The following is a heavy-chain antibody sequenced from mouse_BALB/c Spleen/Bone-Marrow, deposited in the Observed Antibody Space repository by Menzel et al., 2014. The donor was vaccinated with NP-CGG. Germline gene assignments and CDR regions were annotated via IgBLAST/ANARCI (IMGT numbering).Heavy chain of an antibody. CDR1: GYTFTSYW. V-gene: IGHV1-7*01. D-gene: IGHD1-1*01. CDR3: ARGYYGSSLVY. CDR2: INPSTGYT. Sequence: LKHSGAELAKPGASVKMSCKASGYTFTSYWMHWVKQRPGQGLEWIGYINPSTGYTEYNQKFKDKATLTADKSSSTAYMQLSSLTSEDSAVYYCARGYYGSSLVYWGQGTLVTVSA. J-gene: IGHJ3*01.